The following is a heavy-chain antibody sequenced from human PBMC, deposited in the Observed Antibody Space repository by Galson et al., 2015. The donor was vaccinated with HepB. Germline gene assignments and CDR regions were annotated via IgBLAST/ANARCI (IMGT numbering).Heavy chain of an antibody. J-gene: IGHJ6*02. D-gene: IGHD3-16*01. Sequence: SLRLSCAASGFTFSSYDMHWVRQAPGKGLEWVSYITISGSTIYYADSVKGRFTSSRDNAKSSLYLQMNSLRAEDTAVYYCARGGERDLYYYYGMGVWGQGTAVTVSS. V-gene: IGHV3-48*03. CDR2: ITISGSTI. CDR1: GFTFSSYD. CDR3: ARGGERDLYYYYGMGV.